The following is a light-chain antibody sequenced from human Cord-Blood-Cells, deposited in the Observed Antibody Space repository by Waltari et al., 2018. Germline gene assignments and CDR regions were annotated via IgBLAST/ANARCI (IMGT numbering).Light chain of an antibody. CDR2: DVS. CDR3: SSYTSSSTWV. CDR1: SSDVGGYNY. J-gene: IGLJ3*02. Sequence: QSALTQPASVSGSPGQSITISCTGTSSDVGGYNYVSWYQQHPGKAPKLMIYDVSKRPSGVSNRFSGSKSGNTASLTISVLQAEDEAEYYCSSYTSSSTWVFGGGTKLTVL. V-gene: IGLV2-14*01.